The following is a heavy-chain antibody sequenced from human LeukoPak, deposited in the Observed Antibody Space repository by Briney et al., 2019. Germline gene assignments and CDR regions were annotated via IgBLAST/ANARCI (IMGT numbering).Heavy chain of an antibody. D-gene: IGHD3-22*01. J-gene: IGHJ4*02. CDR1: GGSISSYY. V-gene: IGHV4-59*01. CDR2: IYYSGST. CDR3: ARQDSSGYYYFDY. Sequence: SETLSLTCTVSGGSISSYYWSWIRQPPGKGLEWIGYIYYSGSTNYNPSLKSRVTIPVDTSKNQFSLKLSSVTAADTAVYYCARQDSSGYYYFDYWGQGTLVTVSS.